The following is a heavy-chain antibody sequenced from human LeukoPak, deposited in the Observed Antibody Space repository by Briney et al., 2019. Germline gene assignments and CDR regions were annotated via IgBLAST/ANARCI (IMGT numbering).Heavy chain of an antibody. CDR2: ISGSGGTT. V-gene: IGHV3-23*01. CDR1: GFTFSSYW. J-gene: IGHJ4*02. D-gene: IGHD4-17*01. Sequence: GGSLRLSCAASGFTFSSYWMNWVRQVPGKGLEWVSAISGSGGTTYYADSVKGRFTISRDNSKNTLYLQMNSLRAEDTAIYYCAKVATVTTYALADYWGQGTLVTVSS. CDR3: AKVATVTTYALADY.